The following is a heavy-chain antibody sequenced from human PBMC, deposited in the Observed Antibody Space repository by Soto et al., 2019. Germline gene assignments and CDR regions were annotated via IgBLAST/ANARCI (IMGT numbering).Heavy chain of an antibody. J-gene: IGHJ6*02. CDR2: ISSSSSYI. CDR1: GFTCSSYS. CDR3: ARWGSSSSLYYYYYYGMDV. Sequence: PRGSLRLYCAASGFTCSSYSMNWVRQAPGKGLEWVSSISSSSSYIYYADSVKGRFTISRDNAKNSLYLQMNSLRAEDTAVYYCARWGSSSSLYYYYYYGMDVWGQGTTVTVSS. D-gene: IGHD6-6*01. V-gene: IGHV3-21*01.